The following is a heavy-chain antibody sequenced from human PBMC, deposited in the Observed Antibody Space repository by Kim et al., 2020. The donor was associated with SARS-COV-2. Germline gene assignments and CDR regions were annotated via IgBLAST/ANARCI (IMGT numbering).Heavy chain of an antibody. V-gene: IGHV3-30*18. Sequence: GGSLRLSCAVSGFTFSSYGMHWVRQAPGNGLEWVAVISYDGSNKYYADSVKGRFTISRDNSKNTLYLQMNSLRAEDTAVYYCAKESGSGSYYAWTYYYYGMDVWGQGTTVTVSS. CDR1: GFTFSSYG. D-gene: IGHD3-10*01. J-gene: IGHJ6*02. CDR2: ISYDGSNK. CDR3: AKESGSGSYYAWTYYYYGMDV.